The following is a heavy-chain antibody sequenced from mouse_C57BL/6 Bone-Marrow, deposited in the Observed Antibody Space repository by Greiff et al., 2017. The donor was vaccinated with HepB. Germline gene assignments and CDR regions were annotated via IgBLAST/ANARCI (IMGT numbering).Heavy chain of an antibody. CDR2: INPGSGGT. V-gene: IGHV1-54*01. CDR1: GYAFTNYL. CDR3: ASGITTVGDFDY. Sequence: VMLVESGAELVRPGTSVKVSCKASGYAFTNYLIEWVKQRPGQGLEWIGVINPGSGGTNYNEKFKGKATLTADKSSSTAYMQLSSLTSEDSAVYFCASGITTVGDFDYWGQGTTLTVSS. D-gene: IGHD1-1*01. J-gene: IGHJ2*01.